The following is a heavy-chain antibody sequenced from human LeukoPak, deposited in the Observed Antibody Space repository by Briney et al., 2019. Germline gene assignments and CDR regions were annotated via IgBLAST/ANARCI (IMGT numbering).Heavy chain of an antibody. V-gene: IGHV3-21*01. CDR1: GFTFSSYS. J-gene: IGHJ4*02. CDR2: ISSSSSYI. Sequence: PGGSLRLSCAASGFTFSSYSMNWVRQAPGKGLEWVSSISSSSSYIYYADSVKGRFTISRDNAKNSLYLQMNSLGAEDTAVYYCARGRGYCSSTSCYHFDYWGQGTLVTVSS. CDR3: ARGRGYCSSTSCYHFDY. D-gene: IGHD2-2*01.